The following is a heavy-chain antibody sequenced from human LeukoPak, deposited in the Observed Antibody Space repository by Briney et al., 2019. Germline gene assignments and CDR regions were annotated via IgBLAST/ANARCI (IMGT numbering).Heavy chain of an antibody. CDR3: ARDFYVGSGSYYIGYY. V-gene: IGHV3-21*01. D-gene: IGHD3-10*01. CDR2: ISSSSSYI. J-gene: IGHJ4*02. Sequence: GGSLRLSCAASRFTFSSYNMNWVRQAPGKGLEWVSSISSSSSYIYYADSVKGRFTISRDNAKNSLYLQMNSLRAEDTAVYYCARDFYVGSGSYYIGYYWGQGTLVTVSP. CDR1: RFTFSSYN.